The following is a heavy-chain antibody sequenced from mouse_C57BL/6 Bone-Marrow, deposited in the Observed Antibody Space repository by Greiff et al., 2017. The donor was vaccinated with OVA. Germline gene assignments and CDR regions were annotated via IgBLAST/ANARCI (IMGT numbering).Heavy chain of an antibody. CDR3: ARFYLRPYWYFDV. CDR2: INPSSGYT. D-gene: IGHD3-2*02. CDR1: GYTFTSYW. Sequence: QVQLQQSVAELAKPGASVKLSCKASGYTFTSYWMHWVKQRPGQGLEWIGYINPSSGYTKYNQKFKDKATLTADKSSSTAYMQLSSLTYEDSAVYYCARFYLRPYWYFDVWGTGTTVTVSS. V-gene: IGHV1-7*01. J-gene: IGHJ1*03.